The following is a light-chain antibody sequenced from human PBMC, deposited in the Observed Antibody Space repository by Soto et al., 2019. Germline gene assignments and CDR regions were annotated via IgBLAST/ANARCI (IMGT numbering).Light chain of an antibody. CDR3: SSDSSRSTFV. CDR1: SSNVGGYNY. Sequence: QSALTQPASVSGSPGQSITISCTGTSSNVGGYNYVSWYQHHPGKAPKLMIYDVSNRPSGVSTRFSGSKSRNTASLTISGLQADDEADYFCSSDSSRSTFVFGSGTKLTVL. V-gene: IGLV2-14*03. CDR2: DVS. J-gene: IGLJ1*01.